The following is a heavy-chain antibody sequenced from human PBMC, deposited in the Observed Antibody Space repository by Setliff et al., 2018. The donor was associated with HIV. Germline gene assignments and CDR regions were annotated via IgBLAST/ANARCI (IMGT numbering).Heavy chain of an antibody. CDR3: ARGPVGGTVDY. J-gene: IGHJ4*02. CDR1: GYTFTDYY. Sequence: ASVKVSCKASGYTFTDYYMHWVRQAPGQGLEWMGWINPNTGATNYAQTVQGRVTVTRDTSIRTAYMDLSSLRSDDTALYYCARGPVGGTVDYWGQGTQVTVSS. D-gene: IGHD1-26*01. V-gene: IGHV1-2*02. CDR2: INPNTGAT.